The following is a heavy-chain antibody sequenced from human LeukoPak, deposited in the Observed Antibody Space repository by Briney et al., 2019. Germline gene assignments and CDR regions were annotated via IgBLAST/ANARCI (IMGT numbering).Heavy chain of an antibody. D-gene: IGHD6-13*01. CDR1: GFTFSSYA. CDR3: ARVKSQYSSSWYRDY. CDR2: ISYDGSNK. Sequence: GGSLRLSCAASGFTFSSYAMHWVRQAPGKGLEWVAVISYDGSNKYYADSVKGRFTISRDNSKNTLYLQMNSLRAEDTAVYYCARVKSQYSSSWYRDYWGQGTLVTVSS. V-gene: IGHV3-30-3*01. J-gene: IGHJ4*02.